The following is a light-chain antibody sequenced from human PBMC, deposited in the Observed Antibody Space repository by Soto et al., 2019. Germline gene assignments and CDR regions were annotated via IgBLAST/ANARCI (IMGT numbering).Light chain of an antibody. CDR1: QSISSW. V-gene: IGKV1-5*01. CDR2: DAS. J-gene: IGKJ4*01. CDR3: QQYNNVPLT. Sequence: DIQMTQSPSTLSASVGDRVTITCRASQSISSWLAWYQQKPGKAPNLLIYDASSLESGVASRFSGSGSGTEFTLTISSLQPDDLATYYCQQYNNVPLTFGGGTKVEIK.